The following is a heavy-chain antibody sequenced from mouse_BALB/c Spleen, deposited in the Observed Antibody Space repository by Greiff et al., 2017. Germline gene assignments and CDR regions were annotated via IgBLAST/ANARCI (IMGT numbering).Heavy chain of an antibody. V-gene: IGHV5-6*01. CDR3: ARRYYDYAMDY. CDR1: GFTFSSYG. CDR2: ISSGGSYT. J-gene: IGHJ4*01. Sequence: EVQRVESGGDLVKPGGSLKLSCAASGFTFSSYGMSWVRQTPDKRLEWVATISSGGSYTYYPDSVKGRFTISRDKAKNTLYLQMSSLKSEDTAMYYCARRYYDYAMDYWGQGTSVTVSS. D-gene: IGHD2-1*01.